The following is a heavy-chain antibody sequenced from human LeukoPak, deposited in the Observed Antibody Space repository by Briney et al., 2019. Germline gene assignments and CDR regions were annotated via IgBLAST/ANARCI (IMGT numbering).Heavy chain of an antibody. CDR2: INLDGSST. CDR3: ARDPIGYSYIDY. Sequence: GGSLRLSCTTSGFTFSSYWMHWVRQAPGKGLVWVSRINLDGSSTNYADSVRGRFTISRDNAKNTLYLQMNSLRAEDTALYYCARDPIGYSYIDYWGQGTLVTVSS. J-gene: IGHJ4*02. V-gene: IGHV3-74*01. D-gene: IGHD5-18*01. CDR1: GFTFSSYW.